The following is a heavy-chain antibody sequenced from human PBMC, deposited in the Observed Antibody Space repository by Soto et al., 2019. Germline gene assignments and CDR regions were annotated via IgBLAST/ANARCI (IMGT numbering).Heavy chain of an antibody. CDR1: GGSIINGQSY. CDR2: IYYRGST. Sequence: QVQLQESGPGLVKPSQTLSLTCTVSGGSIINGQSYLNWIRQHTEKGLEWMGYIYYRGSTNYHPSLKCRILISLATSENQSSLSLTSVTASDTAVYYCARDAPGVATYWGQGTQVTVSS. J-gene: IGHJ4*02. CDR3: ARDAPGVATY. V-gene: IGHV4-31*03. D-gene: IGHD2-15*01.